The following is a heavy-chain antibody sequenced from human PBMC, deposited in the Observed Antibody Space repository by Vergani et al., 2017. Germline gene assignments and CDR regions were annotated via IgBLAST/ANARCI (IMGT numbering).Heavy chain of an antibody. CDR2: NIPIFGTA. D-gene: IGHD4-11*01. CDR1: GGTFSSYA. V-gene: IGHV1-69*01. CDR3: ARVRLPLNSYYYCYYYMDV. J-gene: IGHJ6*03. Sequence: QVQLVQSGAEVKKPGSSVKVSCKASGGTFSSYALRWVRQAPGQGLEWMGGNIPIFGTANYEQKFQGRVTITADESTSTAYMELSSLRSEDTAVYYCARVRLPLNSYYYCYYYMDVWGKGTMVTVSS.